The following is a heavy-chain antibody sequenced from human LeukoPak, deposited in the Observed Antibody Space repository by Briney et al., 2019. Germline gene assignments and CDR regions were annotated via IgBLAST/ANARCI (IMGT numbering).Heavy chain of an antibody. CDR1: GGTFSSYA. Sequence: SVKVSCKASGGTFSSYAISWVRQAPGQGLEWMGGIIPIFGTANYAQKFQGRVTITADESTGTAYMELSSLRSEDTAVYYCARQYYYDSSGYPPQANWFDPWGQGTQVTVSS. CDR3: ARQYYYDSSGYPPQANWFDP. V-gene: IGHV1-69*13. J-gene: IGHJ5*02. D-gene: IGHD3-22*01. CDR2: IIPIFGTA.